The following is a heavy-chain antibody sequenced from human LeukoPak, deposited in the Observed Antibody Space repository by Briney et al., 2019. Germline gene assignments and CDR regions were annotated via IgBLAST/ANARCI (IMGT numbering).Heavy chain of an antibody. V-gene: IGHV1-69*13. J-gene: IGHJ4*02. CDR2: IIPMSGTA. CDR1: GGTFSSYA. Sequence: ASVKVSCKASGGTFSSYAISWVRQAPGQGLEWVGGIIPMSGTANYAQKFQGRVTITADESTSTAYMELSSLRSEDTAIYYCASPVKYYDTWSGYPPFDYWGQGTLVTVSS. D-gene: IGHD3-3*01. CDR3: ASPVKYYDTWSGYPPFDY.